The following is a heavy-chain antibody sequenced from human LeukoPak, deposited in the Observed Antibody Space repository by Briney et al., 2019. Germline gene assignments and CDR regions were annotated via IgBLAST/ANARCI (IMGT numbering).Heavy chain of an antibody. V-gene: IGHV3-11*01. CDR1: GFTFSDYY. CDR3: ARLTTYYYDSSGYYGWFDP. J-gene: IGHJ5*02. CDR2: ISSSGSTI. Sequence: GGSLRLSCAASGFTFSDYYMSWLRQAPGKGLEWVSYISSSGSTIYYADSVKGRFTISRDNAKNSLYLQMNSLRAEDTAVYYCARLTTYYYDSSGYYGWFDPWGQGTLVTVSS. D-gene: IGHD3-22*01.